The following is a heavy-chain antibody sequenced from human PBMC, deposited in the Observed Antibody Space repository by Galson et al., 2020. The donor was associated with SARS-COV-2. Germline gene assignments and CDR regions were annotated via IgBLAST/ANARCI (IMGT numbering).Heavy chain of an antibody. CDR2: INHSGST. CDR1: GGSLSGYQ. J-gene: IGHJ4*02. V-gene: IGHV4-34*01. CDR3: ARGVPGY. Sequence: SETLFLTCAVYGGSLSGYQWSWVGQSPGKGREWIGQINHSGSTKYNPSLKSRVTISVDASKKQFSLSLASVTAADTAVYYCARGVPGYWGQGALVTVSS. D-gene: IGHD3-10*01.